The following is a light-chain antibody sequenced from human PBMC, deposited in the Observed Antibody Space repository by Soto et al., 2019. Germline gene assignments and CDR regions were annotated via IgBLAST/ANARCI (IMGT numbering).Light chain of an antibody. CDR1: SSDISIYNY. Sequence: QSALTQPASVSGSPGLSITISCTGTSSDISIYNYVSWYQQHPGKAPKLIIYEVSNRPSGISNRFSGAKPGNTASLTISGLQVEDEADYYCCSYTSSTNYVFGAGTKVTVL. V-gene: IGLV2-14*01. CDR2: EVS. J-gene: IGLJ1*01. CDR3: CSYTSSTNYV.